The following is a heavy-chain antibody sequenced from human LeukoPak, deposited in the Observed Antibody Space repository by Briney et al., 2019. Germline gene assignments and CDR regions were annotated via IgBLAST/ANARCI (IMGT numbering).Heavy chain of an antibody. J-gene: IGHJ4*02. Sequence: GGSLRLSCSASGFTFNNYAMHCVRQAPGKGLEYISTIDNNGIFTYYADSVKDRFTVSRDNSKNTLYLQMSSLRAEDTAVCYCVKVGGCSGGSCYSGLWVFDYWGQGTLVTVSS. CDR1: GFTFNNYA. CDR3: VKVGGCSGGSCYSGLWVFDY. D-gene: IGHD2-15*01. CDR2: IDNNGIFT. V-gene: IGHV3-64D*09.